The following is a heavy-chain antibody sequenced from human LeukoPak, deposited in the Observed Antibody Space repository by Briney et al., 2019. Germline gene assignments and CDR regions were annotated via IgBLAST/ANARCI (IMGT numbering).Heavy chain of an antibody. CDR3: AREYVDIVPMGSFDY. J-gene: IGHJ4*02. D-gene: IGHD5-12*01. CDR2: IKQDGSEK. CDR1: GFTFSGSA. V-gene: IGHV3-7*01. Sequence: GGSLRLSCAASGFTFSGSAMHWVRQAPGKGLEWVANIKQDGSEKYYVDSVKGRFTISRDNAKNSLYLQMNSLRVEDTAVYYCAREYVDIVPMGSFDYWGQGTLVTVSS.